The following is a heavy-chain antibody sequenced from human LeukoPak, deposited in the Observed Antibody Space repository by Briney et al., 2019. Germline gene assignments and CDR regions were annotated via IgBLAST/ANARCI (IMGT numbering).Heavy chain of an antibody. CDR1: GFTFSSQW. V-gene: IGHV3-7*04. CDR2: IKEDGSKE. Sequence: GGSLRLSCAASGFTFSSQWMSWVRQAPGKGLEWVANIKEDGSKENYEDSGKGRFTITRDNAKNSLYLQMSSLRAEDTAIYYCARAYSWGQGTRVTVSS. CDR3: ARAYS. J-gene: IGHJ5*02. D-gene: IGHD2-21*01.